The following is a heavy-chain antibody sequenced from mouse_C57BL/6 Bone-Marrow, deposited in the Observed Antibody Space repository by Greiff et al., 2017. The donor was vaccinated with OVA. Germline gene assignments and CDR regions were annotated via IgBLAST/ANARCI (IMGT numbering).Heavy chain of an antibody. V-gene: IGHV14-4*01. CDR3: TTGGPMDY. CDR2: IDPENGDT. J-gene: IGHJ4*01. D-gene: IGHD1-1*02. CDR1: GFNIKDDY. Sequence: VQLKESGAELVRPGASVKLSCTASGFNIKDDYMHWVKQRPEQGLEWIGWIDPENGDTEYASKFQGKATITADTSSNTAYLQLSSLTSEDTAVYYCTTGGPMDYWGQGTSVTVSS.